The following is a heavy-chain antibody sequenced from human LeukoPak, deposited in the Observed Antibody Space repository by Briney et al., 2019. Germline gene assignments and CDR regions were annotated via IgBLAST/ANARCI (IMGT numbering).Heavy chain of an antibody. CDR2: IKQDGGEK. CDR1: GFTFSNYW. V-gene: IGHV3-7*01. Sequence: PGGSLRLSCAASGFTFSNYWMNWVRQAPGKGLEWVANIKQDGGEKSYVDSVKGRFTISRDNAKNSLHLQMNSLRAEDTAVYYCPRDRGGSASHRFDAFDIWGQGTMVTVSS. CDR3: PRDRGGSASHRFDAFDI. D-gene: IGHD3-10*01. J-gene: IGHJ3*02.